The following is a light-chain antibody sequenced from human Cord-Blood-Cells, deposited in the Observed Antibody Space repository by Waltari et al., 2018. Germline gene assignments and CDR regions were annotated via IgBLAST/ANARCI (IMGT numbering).Light chain of an antibody. CDR2: KDS. CDR1: VLAKKY. J-gene: IGLJ1*01. Sequence: SYELTQPSSVSVSPGQTARITCSGAVLAKKYARWFQQKPGQAPVLVIYKDSERPSGIPERFSGSSSGTTVTLTISGAQVEDEAYYYCYSAADNNYVFGTGTKVTVL. CDR3: YSAADNNYV. V-gene: IGLV3-27*01.